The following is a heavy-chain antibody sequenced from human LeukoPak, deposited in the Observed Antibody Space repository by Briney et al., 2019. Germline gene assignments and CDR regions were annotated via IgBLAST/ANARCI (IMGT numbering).Heavy chain of an antibody. J-gene: IGHJ5*02. CDR1: GYTFTGYY. CDR2: INPNSGGT. CDR3: AIYYDSSGYYLDP. Sequence: ASVKVSCKASGYTFTGYYMHWVRQAPGQGLEWMGWINPNSGGTNYAQKFQGRVTMTRDTSISTAYMELSRLRPDDTAVYYCAIYYDSSGYYLDPWGQGTLVTVSS. V-gene: IGHV1-2*02. D-gene: IGHD3-22*01.